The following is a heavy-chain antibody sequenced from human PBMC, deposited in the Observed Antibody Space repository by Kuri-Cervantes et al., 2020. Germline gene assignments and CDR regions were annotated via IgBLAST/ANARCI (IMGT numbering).Heavy chain of an antibody. CDR3: AKGLHYDSSGYYYY. Sequence: GGSLRLSCEASGFTFSNYGMHWVRQAPGKGLEWVAIIQYDGGIHYANSVKGRFTISRDNSKNTLFLQMNSLRAEDTAVYYCAKGLHYDSSGYYYYWGQGTLVTVSS. J-gene: IGHJ4*02. CDR2: IQYDGGI. V-gene: IGHV3-30*02. CDR1: GFTFSNYG. D-gene: IGHD3-22*01.